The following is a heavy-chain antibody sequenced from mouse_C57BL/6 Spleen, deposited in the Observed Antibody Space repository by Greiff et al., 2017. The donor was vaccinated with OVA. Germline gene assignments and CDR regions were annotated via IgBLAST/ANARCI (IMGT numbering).Heavy chain of an antibody. Sequence: VKLQESGAELVKPGASVTISCKASGYAFSSYWMNWVKQRPGKGLEWIGQIYPGDGDNNYNGKFKGKATLTADKSSSTAYMQLSSLTSEDSAVYFCAPYYSNYAYFDVWGTGTTVTVSS. CDR2: IYPGDGDN. CDR1: GYAFSSYW. J-gene: IGHJ1*03. D-gene: IGHD2-5*01. V-gene: IGHV1-80*01. CDR3: APYYSNYAYFDV.